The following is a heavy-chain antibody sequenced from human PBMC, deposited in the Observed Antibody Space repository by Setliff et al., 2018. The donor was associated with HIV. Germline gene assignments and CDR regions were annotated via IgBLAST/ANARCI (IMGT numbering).Heavy chain of an antibody. Sequence: SETLSLTCALYGGSFSDYYWSWIRQPPGMGLEWIGEVNRGRRTNYNSSLKSRVTISVDTSKNELSLKLRSVTAADTAVYYCATQRSFGRAFEAVAGSFDPWGQGTLVTVSS. CDR1: GGSFSDYY. D-gene: IGHD6-19*01. V-gene: IGHV4-34*01. J-gene: IGHJ5*02. CDR3: ATQRSFGRAFEAVAGSFDP. CDR2: VNRGRRT.